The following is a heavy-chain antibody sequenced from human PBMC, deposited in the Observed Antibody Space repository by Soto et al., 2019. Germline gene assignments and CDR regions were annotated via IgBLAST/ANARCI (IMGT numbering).Heavy chain of an antibody. D-gene: IGHD6-25*01. J-gene: IGHJ5*02. CDR3: ARLLPATSCFAP. V-gene: IGHV4-39*01. CDR1: GGSISSSSYY. Sequence: PSETLSLTCTVSGGSISSSSYYWGWIRQPPGKGLEWIGSIYYSGSTYYNPSLKSRVTISVDTSKNQFSLKLSSVTAADTAVYYCARLLPATSCFAPWGQGTLVTVSS. CDR2: IYYSGST.